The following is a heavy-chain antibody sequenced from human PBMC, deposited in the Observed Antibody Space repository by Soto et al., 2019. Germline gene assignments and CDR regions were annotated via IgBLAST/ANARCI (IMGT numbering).Heavy chain of an antibody. CDR1: GYTFTSYA. Sequence: GASVKVSCKASGYTFTSYAMHWVRQAPGQRLEWMGWINAGNGNTKYSQKFQGRVTITRDTSASTAYMELSSLRSEDTAVYYCARDISELGTGPYLNYYYGMDVWGQGTTVTVSS. CDR2: INAGNGNT. J-gene: IGHJ6*02. D-gene: IGHD2-8*02. CDR3: ARDISELGTGPYLNYYYGMDV. V-gene: IGHV1-3*01.